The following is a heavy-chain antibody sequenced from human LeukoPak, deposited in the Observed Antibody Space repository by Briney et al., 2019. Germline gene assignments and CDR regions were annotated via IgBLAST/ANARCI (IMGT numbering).Heavy chain of an antibody. D-gene: IGHD6-19*01. CDR1: GFTFSTYW. CDR2: IKQDGSEK. V-gene: IGHV3-7*01. J-gene: IGHJ4*02. Sequence: GGSLRLSCAASGFTFSTYWMTWVRQAPGKGLEWVANIKQDGSEKYYVDSVKGRFTISRDNAKNSLYLQMNSLRAEDTAVYYCARFLRSGWYYFDYWGQGTLVTVSS. CDR3: ARFLRSGWYYFDY.